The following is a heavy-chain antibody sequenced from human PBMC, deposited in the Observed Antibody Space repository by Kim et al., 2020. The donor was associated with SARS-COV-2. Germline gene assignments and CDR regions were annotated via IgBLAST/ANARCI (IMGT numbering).Heavy chain of an antibody. V-gene: IGHV3-48*02. CDR1: GFRFGSYS. CDR2: ISCIGSDI. D-gene: IGHD3-10*01. CDR3: AGVIGACIEGCCYLEY. Sequence: GGSLRLSCAGSGFRFGSYSMNWVRQAPGKGLEWVSYISCIGSDIYYADSVKGRFTISRVNAKSSLFLQMDSLRDEDTAVYYCAGVIGACIEGCCYLEY. J-gene: IGHJ1*01.